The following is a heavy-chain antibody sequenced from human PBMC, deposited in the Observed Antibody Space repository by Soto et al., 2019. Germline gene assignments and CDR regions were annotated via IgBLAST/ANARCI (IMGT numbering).Heavy chain of an antibody. CDR2: TRNKANSYTT. CDR1: GFTFSDHY. D-gene: IGHD6-13*01. V-gene: IGHV3-72*01. J-gene: IGHJ4*02. CDR3: ASGYSSSWTYYFDY. Sequence: GGSLRLSCAASGFTFSDHYMDWVRQAPGKGLEWVGRTRNKANSYTTEDAASVQGIFTISRDDSKQSLYLQMNSLKTEDTVLYYCASGYSSSWTYYFDYWGQGTLVTVSS.